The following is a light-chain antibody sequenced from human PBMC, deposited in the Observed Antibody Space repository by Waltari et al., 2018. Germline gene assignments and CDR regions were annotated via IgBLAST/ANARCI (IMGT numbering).Light chain of an antibody. CDR3: SSYAGSNNQV. J-gene: IGLJ1*01. V-gene: IGLV2-8*01. Sequence: QSALTQPPSASGSPGQSVTISCTGTSSDVGGYKYVSWYQQHPGKAPKLIIYEVSKRPTGVPDRFSGSKSGNTASLTVSGLQAEDEADYYCSSYAGSNNQVFGTGTKVTVL. CDR2: EVS. CDR1: SSDVGGYKY.